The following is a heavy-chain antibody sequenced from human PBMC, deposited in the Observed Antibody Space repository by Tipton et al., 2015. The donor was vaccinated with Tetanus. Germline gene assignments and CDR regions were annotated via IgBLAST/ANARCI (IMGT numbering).Heavy chain of an antibody. D-gene: IGHD3-10*01. CDR1: GGSITNSNW. J-gene: IGHJ6*02. V-gene: IGHV4-4*02. CDR3: VRFRGSGGAYYYAMDV. CDR2: VHHSGNT. Sequence: TLSLTCSVSGGSITNSNWWSWVRQPPGKGPEWIGEVHHSGNTNYNPSLKSRVTLSVDKSKNQLSLRLSYVTAADTAVYYCVRFRGSGGAYYYAMDVWGQGTTVIVSS.